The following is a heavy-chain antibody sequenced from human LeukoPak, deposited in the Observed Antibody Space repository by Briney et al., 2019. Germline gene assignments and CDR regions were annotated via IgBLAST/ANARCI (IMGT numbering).Heavy chain of an antibody. V-gene: IGHV4-30-4*08. CDR1: GGSISSGDYY. J-gene: IGHJ4*02. CDR2: IYYSGST. Sequence: PSQTLSLTCTVSGGSISSGDYYWSWIRQPPGKGLEWIGYIYYSGSTYYNPSLKSRVTISVEPSKNQFSLKLSSVTAADTAVYYCARAEGGSSFEAFDYWGQGTLVTVSS. D-gene: IGHD6-6*01. CDR3: ARAEGGSSFEAFDY.